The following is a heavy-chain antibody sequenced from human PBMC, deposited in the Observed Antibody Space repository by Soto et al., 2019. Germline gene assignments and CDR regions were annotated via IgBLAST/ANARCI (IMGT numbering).Heavy chain of an antibody. Sequence: SLRLSCAASGFAFSNYEMNWVRQAPGKGPEWVSYISLSGSTIYYADSVKGRFTISRDDAKNSLYLQMDSLRADDTAVYYCARESFSASPNFFDYWGQGTLVTVSS. J-gene: IGHJ4*02. CDR3: ARESFSASPNFFDY. V-gene: IGHV3-48*03. CDR2: ISLSGSTI. CDR1: GFAFSNYE. D-gene: IGHD3-3*02.